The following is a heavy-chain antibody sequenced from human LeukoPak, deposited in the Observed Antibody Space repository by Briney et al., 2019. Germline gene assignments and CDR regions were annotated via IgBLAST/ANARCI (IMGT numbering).Heavy chain of an antibody. CDR3: AAYCSGGSCYSPWFDP. CDR2: IYHSGST. J-gene: IGHJ5*02. V-gene: IGHV4-30-2*01. D-gene: IGHD2-15*01. CDR1: GGSISSGGYS. Sequence: TLSLTCAVSGGSISSGGYSWSWIRQPPGKGLEWIGYIYHSGSTYYNPSLKSRVTISVDRSNNQFSLKLSSVTAADTAVYYCAAYCSGGSCYSPWFDPWGQGTLVTVSS.